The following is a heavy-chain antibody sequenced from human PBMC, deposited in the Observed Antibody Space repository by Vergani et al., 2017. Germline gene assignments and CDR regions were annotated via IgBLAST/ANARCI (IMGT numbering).Heavy chain of an antibody. CDR3: ASKRGACRAAYCHSYDF. CDR1: GGSISTDYH. V-gene: IGHV4-39*01. Sequence: QVQLQESGPGLVRPSQTLSLTCTVSGGSISTDYHWGWIRQPPGKGLEWIGSMDYSGSTSYNPSLESRISISFETPKNQFSLGLTSVTAADTAVYYCASKRGACRAAYCHSYDFWGPGTLVGVSS. J-gene: IGHJ4*02. D-gene: IGHD2-15*01. CDR2: MDYSGST.